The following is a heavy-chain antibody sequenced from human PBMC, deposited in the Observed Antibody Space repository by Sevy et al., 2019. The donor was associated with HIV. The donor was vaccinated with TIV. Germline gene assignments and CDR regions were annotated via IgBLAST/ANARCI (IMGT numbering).Heavy chain of an antibody. Sequence: GGSLRLSCAASGFTFSSYSMNWVRQAPGKGLEWVSYISSSSSTIYYADSVKGRFTISRDNAKNSLYLQMNSLRDEDTAVYYCARRKYYYDSSDAFDIWGQGTMVTVSS. CDR3: ARRKYYYDSSDAFDI. V-gene: IGHV3-48*02. CDR2: ISSSSSTI. D-gene: IGHD3-22*01. J-gene: IGHJ3*02. CDR1: GFTFSSYS.